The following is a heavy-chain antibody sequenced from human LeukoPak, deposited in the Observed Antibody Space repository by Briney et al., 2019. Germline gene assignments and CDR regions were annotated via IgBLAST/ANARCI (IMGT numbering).Heavy chain of an antibody. V-gene: IGHV4-34*01. CDR3: ARGESGY. J-gene: IGHJ4*02. CDR2: INHSGST. CDR1: GGSFSGYY. Sequence: SETLSLACAVYGGSFSGYYWSWIRQPPGKGLEWIGEINHSGSTNYNPSLKSRVTISVDTSKNQFSLKLSSVTAADTAVYYCARGESGYWGQGTLVTVSP.